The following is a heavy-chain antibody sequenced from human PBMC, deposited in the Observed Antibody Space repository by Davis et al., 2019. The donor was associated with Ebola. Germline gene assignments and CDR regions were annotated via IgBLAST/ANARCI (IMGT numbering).Heavy chain of an antibody. CDR1: GFTVSSNY. J-gene: IGHJ4*02. V-gene: IGHV3-66*01. CDR2: IYSGGST. CDR3: TAKDPDSVDDY. Sequence: GGSLRLSCAASGFTVSSNYMSWVRQAPGKGLEWVSVIYSGGSTYYADSVKGRFTISRDNSKNTLYLQMNSLRAEDTAVYYCTAKDPDSVDDYWGQGTLVTVSS. D-gene: IGHD4-23*01.